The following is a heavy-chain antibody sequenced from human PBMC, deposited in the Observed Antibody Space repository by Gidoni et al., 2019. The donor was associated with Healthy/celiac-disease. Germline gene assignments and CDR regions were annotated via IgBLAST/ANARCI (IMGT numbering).Heavy chain of an antibody. D-gene: IGHD6-13*01. J-gene: IGHJ4*02. Sequence: QVQLVESGGGVVQPGRSLRPSCPASGFTFSSYAMHWVRRAPGKGLECVAVISYDGSNKYYADSVKGRFTISRDNSKNTLYLQMNSLRAEDTAVYYCFVSSSPYYWGQGTLVTVSS. V-gene: IGHV3-30-3*01. CDR3: FVSSSPYY. CDR2: ISYDGSNK. CDR1: GFTFSSYA.